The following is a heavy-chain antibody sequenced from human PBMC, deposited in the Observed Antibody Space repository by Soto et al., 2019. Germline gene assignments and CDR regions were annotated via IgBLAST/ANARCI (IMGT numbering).Heavy chain of an antibody. D-gene: IGHD6-13*01. CDR2: IYHSGST. Sequence: SETLSLTCAVSGGSISSSNWWSWVRQPPGKGLEWIGEIYHSGSTNYNPSLKSRVTISVDTSKNQFSLKLSSVTAADTAVYYCARGRKQQFDYWGQGTLVTVPQ. CDR1: GGSISSSNW. J-gene: IGHJ4*02. CDR3: ARGRKQQFDY. V-gene: IGHV4-4*02.